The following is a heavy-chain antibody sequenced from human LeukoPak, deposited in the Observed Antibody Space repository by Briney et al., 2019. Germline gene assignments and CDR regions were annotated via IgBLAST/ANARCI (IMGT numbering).Heavy chain of an antibody. Sequence: GASVKVSCTASGYTFTGYYMHWVRQAPGQGLEWMGWINPNSGGTNYAQKFQGRVTMTRDTSISTAYMELSRLRSDDTAVYYCAREVDYDFWSGYYNPSRATHFFDYWGQGTLVTVSS. D-gene: IGHD3-3*01. J-gene: IGHJ4*02. CDR1: GYTFTGYY. V-gene: IGHV1-2*02. CDR3: AREVDYDFWSGYYNPSRATHFFDY. CDR2: INPNSGGT.